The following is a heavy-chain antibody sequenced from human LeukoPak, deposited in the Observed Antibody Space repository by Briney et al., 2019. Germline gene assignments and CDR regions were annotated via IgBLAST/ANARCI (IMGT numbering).Heavy chain of an antibody. CDR2: IGSTSI. Sequence: PGGSLRLSCAASGFSTSTYSMGCVRQAPGKGLEWVSYIGSTSIYADSVKGRFTISRDNAKNSLYLQMNSLRAEDTAVYYCARDGPPAGAGDFDYWGQGTPVTVSS. J-gene: IGHJ4*02. CDR1: GFSTSTYS. D-gene: IGHD2-2*01. CDR3: ARDGPPAGAGDFDY. V-gene: IGHV3-48*01.